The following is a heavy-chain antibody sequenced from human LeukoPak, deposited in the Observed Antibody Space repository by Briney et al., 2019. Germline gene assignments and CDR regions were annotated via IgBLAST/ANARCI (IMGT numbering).Heavy chain of an antibody. CDR2: ISAYNGNT. Sequence: ASVKVSCKASGYTFTSYVISWVRQAPGQGLEWMGWISAYNGNTNYAQKLQGRATMTPDTSTSTANMELRSLRSDDTAVYYCARFARPDTAMDPLYYYYYDMDVWGKGTTVTVSS. D-gene: IGHD5-18*01. CDR1: GYTFTSYV. J-gene: IGHJ6*04. V-gene: IGHV1-18*01. CDR3: ARFARPDTAMDPLYYYYYDMDV.